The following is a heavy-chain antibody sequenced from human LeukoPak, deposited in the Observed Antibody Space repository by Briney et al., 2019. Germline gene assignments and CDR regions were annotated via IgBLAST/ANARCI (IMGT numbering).Heavy chain of an antibody. CDR2: IIPIFGTA. CDR1: GGTFSSYA. V-gene: IGHV1-69*05. Sequence: GSSVKVSCKASGGTFSSYAISWVRQAPGQGLEWMGRIIPIFGTANYAQKFQGRVTITTDESTSTAYMELSSLRSEDTAVYYCASVTTVTPVWYFDLWGRGTLVAVSS. D-gene: IGHD4-17*01. J-gene: IGHJ2*01. CDR3: ASVTTVTPVWYFDL.